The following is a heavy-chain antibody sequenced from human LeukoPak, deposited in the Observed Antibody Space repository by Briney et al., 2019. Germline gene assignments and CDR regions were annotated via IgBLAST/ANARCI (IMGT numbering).Heavy chain of an antibody. CDR2: ISGSGGST. Sequence: GGSLRLSCAASGFTFSSYAMSWVRQAPGKGLEWVSAISGSGGSTYYADSVKGRFTISRDNSKNTLYLQMNSPRAEDTAVYYCAKDRAMIVVVPPFDYWGQGTLVTVSS. D-gene: IGHD3-22*01. CDR1: GFTFSSYA. CDR3: AKDRAMIVVVPPFDY. V-gene: IGHV3-23*01. J-gene: IGHJ4*02.